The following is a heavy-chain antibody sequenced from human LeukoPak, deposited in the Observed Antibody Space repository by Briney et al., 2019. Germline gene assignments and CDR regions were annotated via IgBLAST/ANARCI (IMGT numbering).Heavy chain of an antibody. CDR3: ARMLVSASTFDI. V-gene: IGHV4-34*01. J-gene: IGHJ3*02. CDR2: INHSGST. D-gene: IGHD6-13*01. Sequence: KASETLSLTCAVYGGSFSDYYWTWIRQPPGKGLEWIGEINHSGSTNYNPSLKSRVTISLDTSKNQFSLKLSSATAADMAVYYCARMLVSASTFDIWGRGTMVTVSS. CDR1: GGSFSDYY.